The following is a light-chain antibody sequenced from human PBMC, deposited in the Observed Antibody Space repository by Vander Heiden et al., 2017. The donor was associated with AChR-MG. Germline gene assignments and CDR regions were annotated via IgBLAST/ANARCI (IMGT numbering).Light chain of an antibody. Sequence: DIVMTQSPDSLAVSLGERATINCKSSQSVLYSSNNKNYLAWYQQKPGQPPKLLIYWASTRESGVPDRFSGSGSGTDFTLTISSLQAEDVAVYYCQQYDSTPRTFGQRTKLEIK. V-gene: IGKV4-1*01. CDR1: QSVLYSSNNKNY. CDR2: WAS. J-gene: IGKJ2*02. CDR3: QQYDSTPRT.